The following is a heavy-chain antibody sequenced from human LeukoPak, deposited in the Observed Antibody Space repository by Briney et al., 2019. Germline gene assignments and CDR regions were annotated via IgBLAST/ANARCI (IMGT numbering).Heavy chain of an antibody. J-gene: IGHJ4*02. D-gene: IGHD5-12*01. Sequence: SATLSLTCTVSGGSISSYYWNWIRQPPGKGLEWSGYIYYSGSTNYNPSLKSRVTISLDTPKSQFSLRLNSVTAADTAVYYCARGVAGYGPYDYWGQGTLVTVSS. CDR1: GGSISSYY. CDR3: ARGVAGYGPYDY. CDR2: IYYSGST. V-gene: IGHV4-59*01.